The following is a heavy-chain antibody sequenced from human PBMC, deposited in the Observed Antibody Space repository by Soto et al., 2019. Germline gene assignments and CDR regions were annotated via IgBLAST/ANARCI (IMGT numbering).Heavy chain of an antibody. V-gene: IGHV3-74*01. CDR1: RFTFSSYW. D-gene: IGHD4-17*01. J-gene: IGHJ3*02. CDR3: ARDSMTTDAFDI. CDR2: INTDGTST. Sequence: GGSLRLSCAASRFTFSSYWMHWVRQAPGKGLVWVSRINTDGTSTSYADAVKGRFTISRDNAKNTLYLQMNSLRAEDTAVYYCARDSMTTDAFDIWGQGTMVTVSS.